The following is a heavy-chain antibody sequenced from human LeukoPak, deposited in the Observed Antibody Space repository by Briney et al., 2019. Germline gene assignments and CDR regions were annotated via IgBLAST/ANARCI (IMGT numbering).Heavy chain of an antibody. V-gene: IGHV4-39*01. CDR2: IYYSGST. Sequence: SETQSLTCTVSGGSISSSSYYWGWIRQPPGKGLEWIGSIYYSGSTYSNPSLQSRVTISVDTSKNQFSLKLNSVTAADTAVYYCASFYCSGGSCYQYYSYYYMDVWGKGTTVTISS. J-gene: IGHJ6*03. D-gene: IGHD2-15*01. CDR1: GGSISSSSYY. CDR3: ASFYCSGGSCYQYYSYYYMDV.